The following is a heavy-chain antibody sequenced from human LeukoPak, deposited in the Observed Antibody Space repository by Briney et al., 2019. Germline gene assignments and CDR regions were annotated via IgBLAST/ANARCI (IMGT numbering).Heavy chain of an antibody. V-gene: IGHV4-59*01. CDR1: GGSISSYY. Sequence: SETLSLTCTVSGGSISSYYWSWIRQPPGKGLEWIGYIYYSGSTNYNPSLKSRVTISVDTSKNQFSLKLSSVTAADTAVYYCARAHYYGSGNDYWGQGTLVTVSS. CDR3: ARAHYYGSGNDY. J-gene: IGHJ4*02. CDR2: IYYSGST. D-gene: IGHD3-10*01.